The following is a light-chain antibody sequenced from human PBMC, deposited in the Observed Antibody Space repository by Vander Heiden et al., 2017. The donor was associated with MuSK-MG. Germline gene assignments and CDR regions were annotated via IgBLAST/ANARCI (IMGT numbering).Light chain of an antibody. J-gene: IGKJ3*01. CDR1: QDISNY. V-gene: IGKV1-27*01. Sequence: DIQMTQSPSSLFASVGDRVTITCRAGQDISNYLAWYQQKPGKVPQLLIYAASTSQSGVPSRFSGSGSGTDVTLTISSLQTEDVENYYCEKYNSARRDGVTFGHGTTVDIK. CDR3: EKYNSARRDGVT. CDR2: AAS.